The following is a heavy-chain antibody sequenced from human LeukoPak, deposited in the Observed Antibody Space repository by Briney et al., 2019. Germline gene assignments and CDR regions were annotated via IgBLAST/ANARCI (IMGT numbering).Heavy chain of an antibody. Sequence: GGSLRLSCTASGFTFGDYAMSWVRQAPGKGLEWVSSISSGSSYIYYADSVKGRFTISRDNAKNSLYLQMNNLRAEDTAVYYCAREPPTNWGQGTLVTVSS. CDR3: AREPPTN. CDR2: ISSGSSYI. CDR1: GFTFGDYA. J-gene: IGHJ4*02. D-gene: IGHD2-2*01. V-gene: IGHV3-21*01.